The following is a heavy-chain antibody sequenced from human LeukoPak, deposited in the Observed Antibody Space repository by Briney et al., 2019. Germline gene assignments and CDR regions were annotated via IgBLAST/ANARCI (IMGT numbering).Heavy chain of an antibody. V-gene: IGHV3-23*01. CDR1: GFTFSNYA. CDR2: ISGSGGNT. CDR3: AKNRQQLDY. D-gene: IGHD6-13*01. Sequence: GGSLRLSCAASGFTFSNYAMSWVRQAPGKGLEWVSTISGSGGNTYYADSVKGRFTISRDSSKNTLYLQMNSLRAEDTAVYHCAKNRQQLDYWGQGTLVTVSS. J-gene: IGHJ4*02.